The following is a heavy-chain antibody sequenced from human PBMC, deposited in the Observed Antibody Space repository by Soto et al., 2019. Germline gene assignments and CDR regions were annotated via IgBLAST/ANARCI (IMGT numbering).Heavy chain of an antibody. Sequence: SETLSLTCTVSGGSISSYYWSWIRQPPGKGLEWIGYIYYSGSINYNPSLKSRVTTPVETSKNQFSLNLSSVTAADTAVYYCARDRRYDFWSGDGPYDYYGMDVWGQGTTVTVPS. CDR1: GGSISSYY. D-gene: IGHD3-3*01. CDR2: IYYSGSI. V-gene: IGHV4-59*01. CDR3: ARDRRYDFWSGDGPYDYYGMDV. J-gene: IGHJ6*02.